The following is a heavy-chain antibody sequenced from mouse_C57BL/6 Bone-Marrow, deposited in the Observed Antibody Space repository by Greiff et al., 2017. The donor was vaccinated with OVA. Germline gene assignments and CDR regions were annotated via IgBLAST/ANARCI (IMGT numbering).Heavy chain of an antibody. CDR2: ISYDGSN. J-gene: IGHJ2*01. Sequence: EVQLVESGPGLVKPSQSLSLTCSVTGYSITSGYYWNWIRQFPGNKLEWMGYISYDGSNNYNPSLKNRISITRDTSKNQFFLKLNSVTTEDTATYYCAGGVEGNYWGQGTTLTVSS. D-gene: IGHD1-1*02. CDR3: AGGVEGNY. CDR1: GYSITSGYY. V-gene: IGHV3-6*01.